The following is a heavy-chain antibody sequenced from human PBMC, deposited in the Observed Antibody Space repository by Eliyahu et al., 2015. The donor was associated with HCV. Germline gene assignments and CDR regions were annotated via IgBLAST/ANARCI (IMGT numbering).Heavy chain of an antibody. V-gene: IGHV3-30*18. CDR1: GFXFXSYG. Sequence: QVQLVESGGGVVQPGRSLRXSCAASGFXFXSYGXPWVRQAPGKGLEGVAVISYDGSNKYYADSVKGRFTISRDNSKNTLYLQMNSLRAEDTAVYYCAKPRRGYCSSTSCYGMDVWGQGTTVTVSS. D-gene: IGHD2-2*01. CDR2: ISYDGSNK. J-gene: IGHJ6*02. CDR3: AKPRRGYCSSTSCYGMDV.